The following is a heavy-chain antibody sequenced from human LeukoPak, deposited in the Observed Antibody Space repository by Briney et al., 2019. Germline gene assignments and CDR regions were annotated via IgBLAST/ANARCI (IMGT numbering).Heavy chain of an antibody. D-gene: IGHD4-17*01. Sequence: GASVKVSCKASGGTFSSYAISWVRQAPGQGLEWMGWINPASGGPSYAQKFQGRVTLTSDTSISTAFMELSSLRSDDTARYYCARDYGDSWGQGTLVTVSS. CDR3: ARDYGDS. V-gene: IGHV1-2*02. CDR2: INPASGGP. J-gene: IGHJ5*01. CDR1: GGTFSSYA.